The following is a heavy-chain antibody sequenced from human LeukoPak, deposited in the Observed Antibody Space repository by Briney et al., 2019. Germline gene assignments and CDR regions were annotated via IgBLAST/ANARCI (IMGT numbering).Heavy chain of an antibody. J-gene: IGHJ6*02. Sequence: SETLSLTCTVSGGSISSYYWSWIWQPPGKGLEWIGYIYYSGSTNYNPSLKSRVTISVDTSKNQFSLKLSSVTAADTAVYYCASSSGGAYDFWSGYFFPYYGMDVWGQGTTVTVSS. CDR2: IYYSGST. V-gene: IGHV4-59*08. CDR1: GGSISSYY. D-gene: IGHD3-3*01. CDR3: ASSSGGAYDFWSGYFFPYYGMDV.